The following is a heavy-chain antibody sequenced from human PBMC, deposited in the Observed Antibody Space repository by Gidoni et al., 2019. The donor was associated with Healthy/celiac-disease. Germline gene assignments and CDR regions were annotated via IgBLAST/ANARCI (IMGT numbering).Heavy chain of an antibody. CDR1: GGSFSGYY. CDR3: ARGNHHYYGSGGSWFDP. Sequence: QVQLQQWGAGLLKPSETLSLTCPVYGGSFSGYYWTWSRKPPGKGLEWFGEINQSGSTNSTPSLKRRVTISVDTSKTQCSLKLSSVTAADTAVYYCARGNHHYYGSGGSWFDPWGQGTLVTVSS. J-gene: IGHJ5*02. CDR2: INQSGST. V-gene: IGHV4-34*01. D-gene: IGHD3-10*01.